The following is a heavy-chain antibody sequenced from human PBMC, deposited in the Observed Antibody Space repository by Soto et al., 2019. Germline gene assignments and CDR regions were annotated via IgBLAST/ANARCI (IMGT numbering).Heavy chain of an antibody. CDR3: TKGGYDLIYYFGMDV. D-gene: IGHD5-12*01. J-gene: IGHJ6*02. CDR1: GFTFHEYA. V-gene: IGHV3-9*01. Sequence: EVQLIESGGGWVQPGTSLRVSCAASGFTFHEYAMHWVRQAPGKGLEWVSGISSDGDTIAYADSVQGRFTVFRDNAKNSLYLQMNSLRADDTALYYWTKGGYDLIYYFGMDVWGQGTTVTVSS. CDR2: ISSDGDTI.